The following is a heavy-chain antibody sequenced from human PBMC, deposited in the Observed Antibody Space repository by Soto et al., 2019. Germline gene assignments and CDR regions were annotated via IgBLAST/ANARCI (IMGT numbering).Heavy chain of an antibody. J-gene: IGHJ6*02. Sequence: QVQLVESGGGVVQPGRSLRLSCAASGFTFSSYGMHWVRQAPGKGLEWVAVISYDGSNKYYADSVKGRFTISRDNSKTTLYLQMNSLRAEDTAVYYCAKGDYYDFWSGYYYYYYGMDVWGQGTTVTVSS. CDR1: GFTFSSYG. D-gene: IGHD3-3*01. V-gene: IGHV3-30*18. CDR2: ISYDGSNK. CDR3: AKGDYYDFWSGYYYYYYGMDV.